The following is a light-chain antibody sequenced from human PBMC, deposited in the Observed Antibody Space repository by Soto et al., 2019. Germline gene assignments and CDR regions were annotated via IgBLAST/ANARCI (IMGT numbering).Light chain of an antibody. V-gene: IGLV1-47*01. Sequence: VLTQPPSASGTPGQRVTISCSGSSSNIGSNYVYWYQQLPGTAPKLLIYRNNQRPSGVPDRFSGSKSGTSASLAISGLRSEDEADYYCAAWDDSLSGWVFGGGTQLTVL. CDR2: RNN. J-gene: IGLJ3*02. CDR3: AAWDDSLSGWV. CDR1: SSNIGSNY.